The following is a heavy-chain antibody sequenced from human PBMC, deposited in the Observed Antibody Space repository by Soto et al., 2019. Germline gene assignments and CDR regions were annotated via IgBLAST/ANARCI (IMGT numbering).Heavy chain of an antibody. CDR3: ARVGEVRRLPFLDI. CDR2: ISSSSSTI. Sequence: EVQLVESGGGLVQPGGSLRLSCAASGFTFSSYSMNWVRQAPGKGLEWVSYISSSSSTIYYADSVKGRFTISRDNAKNSLYLQMNSLRDEDTAVYYCARVGEVRRLPFLDIWGQGTMVTVSS. D-gene: IGHD3-10*01. J-gene: IGHJ3*02. CDR1: GFTFSSYS. V-gene: IGHV3-48*02.